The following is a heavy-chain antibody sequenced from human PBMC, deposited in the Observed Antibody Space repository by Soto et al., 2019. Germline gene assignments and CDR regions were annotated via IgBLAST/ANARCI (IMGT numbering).Heavy chain of an antibody. CDR2: INPGNGDT. J-gene: IGHJ6*02. V-gene: IGHV1-3*01. D-gene: IGHD2-2*01. CDR3: ARTDCSSTSCYNYYYYGMDV. CDR1: GYSFTKYG. Sequence: QVQLVQSGTEVKKPGASVKVSCKTSGYSFTKYGLHWVRQAPGQRLEWMGWINPGNGDTKYSQKFQGRVTMTRDTSATTAYMELSSLRSEDSAVFYCARTDCSSTSCYNYYYYGMDVWGQGTTVTVSS.